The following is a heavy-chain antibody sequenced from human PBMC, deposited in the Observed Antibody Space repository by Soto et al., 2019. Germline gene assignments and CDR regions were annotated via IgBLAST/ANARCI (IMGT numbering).Heavy chain of an antibody. J-gene: IGHJ6*02. D-gene: IGHD3-10*01. CDR2: ISGSGGST. V-gene: IGHV3-23*01. CDR1: GFTFSSYA. Sequence: GGSLRLSCAASGFTFSSYAMSWVRQAPGKGLEWVSAISGSGGSTYYADSVKGRFTISRDNSKNTLYLQMSSLRAEDTAVYYCAKADVLWFGELLDYYYYYGMDVWGQGTTVTVSS. CDR3: AKADVLWFGELLDYYYYYGMDV.